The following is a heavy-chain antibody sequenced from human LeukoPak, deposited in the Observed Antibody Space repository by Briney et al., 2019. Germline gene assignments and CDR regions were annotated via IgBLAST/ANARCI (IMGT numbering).Heavy chain of an antibody. CDR3: AREMNKNDFWSGYYASYYYYYYGMDV. J-gene: IGHJ6*02. D-gene: IGHD3-3*01. CDR1: GFTFSSYA. V-gene: IGHV3-23*01. Sequence: PGGSLRLSCAASGFTFSSYAMSWVRQAPGKGLEWVSAISGSGGSTYYADSVKGRFTISRDNSKNTLYLQMNSLRAEDTAVYYCAREMNKNDFWSGYYASYYYYYYGMDVWGQGTTVTVSS. CDR2: ISGSGGST.